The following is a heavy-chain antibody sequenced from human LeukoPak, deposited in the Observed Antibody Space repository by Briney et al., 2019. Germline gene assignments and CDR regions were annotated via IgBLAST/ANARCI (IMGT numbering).Heavy chain of an antibody. J-gene: IGHJ3*02. D-gene: IGHD2-2*01. CDR3: ARGSPEDIVVIDAFDI. V-gene: IGHV4-4*07. Sequence: SETLSLTYTVSGGSVSSYYWSWIRQPAGKGLEWIGRIYTSGSTNYNPSLKSRVTMSVDTSKNQFSLKLSSVTAADTAVYYCARGSPEDIVVIDAFDIWGQGTMVTVSS. CDR1: GGSVSSYY. CDR2: IYTSGST.